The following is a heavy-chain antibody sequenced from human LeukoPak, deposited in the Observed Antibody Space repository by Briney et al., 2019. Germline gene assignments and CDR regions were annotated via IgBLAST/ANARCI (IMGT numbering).Heavy chain of an antibody. CDR3: ARGLDYYGSENHYFYAPHFDY. Sequence: VASVKVSCKTSGYTFTSYYIHWVRQAPGQGLEWMGWMNPKSGDTKYAQKFQGWVTVTWDASINTAYMELSSLKSDDTAIYYCARGLDYYGSENHYFYAPHFDYWGQGTLVTVSS. V-gene: IGHV1-2*04. J-gene: IGHJ4*02. CDR1: GYTFTSYY. D-gene: IGHD3-10*01. CDR2: MNPKSGDT.